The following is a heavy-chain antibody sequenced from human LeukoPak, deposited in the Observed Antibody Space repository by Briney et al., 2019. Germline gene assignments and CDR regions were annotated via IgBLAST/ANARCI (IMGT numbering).Heavy chain of an antibody. Sequence: PGGSLRLSCVASGFTFSSYWMSWVRQAPGKGLEWVANIKHDGTQNYYVDSVKGRFTISRDNAKNSLYLQMNSLRAEETAVYYCAKIEDIVATIARGYFDYWGQGTLVTVSS. CDR2: IKHDGTQN. CDR1: GFTFSSYW. J-gene: IGHJ4*02. CDR3: AKIEDIVATIARGYFDY. V-gene: IGHV3-7*02. D-gene: IGHD5-12*01.